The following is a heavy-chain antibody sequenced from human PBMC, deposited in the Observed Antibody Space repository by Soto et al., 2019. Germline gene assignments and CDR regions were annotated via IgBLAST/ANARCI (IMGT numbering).Heavy chain of an antibody. CDR2: IYYSGST. Sequence: SETLSLTCTVSGGSISSSSYYWGWIRQPPGKGLEWIGSIYYSGSTYYNPSLKSRVTISVDTSKNQFSLKLSSVTAADTAVYYCARQTTVVVAVPSYNRFDPWGQGTLVTVS. CDR3: ARQTTVVVAVPSYNRFDP. V-gene: IGHV4-39*01. D-gene: IGHD2-15*01. CDR1: GGSISSSSYY. J-gene: IGHJ5*02.